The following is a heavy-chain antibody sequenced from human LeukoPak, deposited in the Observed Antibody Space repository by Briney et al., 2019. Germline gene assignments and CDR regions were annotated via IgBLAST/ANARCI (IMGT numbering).Heavy chain of an antibody. J-gene: IGHJ4*02. CDR3: AREGHSSGWSIGGGPFDY. CDR2: ISGSGGST. CDR1: GFTFSSYA. V-gene: IGHV3-23*01. Sequence: PGGSLRLSCAASGFTFSSYAMSWVRQAPGKGLEWVSAISGSGGSTYYADSVKGRFTISRDNSKNSLYLQMNSLRAEDTAVYYCAREGHSSGWSIGGGPFDYWGQGTLVTVSS. D-gene: IGHD6-19*01.